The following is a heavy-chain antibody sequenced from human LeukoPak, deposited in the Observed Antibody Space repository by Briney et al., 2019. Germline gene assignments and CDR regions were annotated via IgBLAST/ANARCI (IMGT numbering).Heavy chain of an antibody. CDR2: IKSKTDGGTT. J-gene: IGHJ4*02. V-gene: IGHV3-15*01. Sequence: GGSLRLSCAASGFTFSNAWMSWVRQAPGKGLEWVGRIKSKTDGGTTDYAAPVKGRFTISRDDSKNTLYLQMNSLKTEDTAVYYCTTDLPESWGMVTPPAFDYWGQGTLVTVSS. CDR1: GFTFSNAW. CDR3: TTDLPESWGMVTPPAFDY. D-gene: IGHD3-16*01.